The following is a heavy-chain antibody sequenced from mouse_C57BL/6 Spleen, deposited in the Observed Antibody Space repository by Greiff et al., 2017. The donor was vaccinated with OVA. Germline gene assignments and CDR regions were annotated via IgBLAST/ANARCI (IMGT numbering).Heavy chain of an antibody. CDR1: GFTFSSYA. D-gene: IGHD1-1*01. V-gene: IGHV5-4*01. CDR3: ARENYYGSSYAWFAY. CDR2: ISDGGSYT. Sequence: EVQLVESGGGLVKPGGSLKLSCAASGFTFSSYAMSWVRQTPEKRLEWVATISDGGSYTYYPDTVKGRFTISRDNAKNNLYLQMSHLKSEDTAMYYCARENYYGSSYAWFAYWGQGTLVTVSA. J-gene: IGHJ3*01.